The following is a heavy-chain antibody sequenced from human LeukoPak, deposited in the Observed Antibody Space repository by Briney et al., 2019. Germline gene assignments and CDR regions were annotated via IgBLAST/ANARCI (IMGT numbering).Heavy chain of an antibody. Sequence: ASVKVSCKTSGYTFTDYYIHWMRQAPGQGLEWMGWINSNSGGTNYAQKFQGRVTMTRDTSISTAYMELSRLRSDDTAVYYCARDGGIVGGDYWGQGTLVTVSS. J-gene: IGHJ4*02. CDR2: INSNSGGT. D-gene: IGHD3-22*01. V-gene: IGHV1-2*02. CDR1: GYTFTDYY. CDR3: ARDGGIVGGDY.